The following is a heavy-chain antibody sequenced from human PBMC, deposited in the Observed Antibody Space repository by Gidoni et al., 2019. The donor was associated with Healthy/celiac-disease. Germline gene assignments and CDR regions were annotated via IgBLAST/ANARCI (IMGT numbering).Heavy chain of an antibody. Sequence: EVQLVQSGAEVKKPGESLKISCKGSGYSFTSYWIGWVRQMPGKGLEWMGIIYPGYSDTRYSPSFQGQVTISADKSISTAYLQWSSLKASDTAMYYCARHEYSSSWYDYYGMDVWGQGTTVTVSS. J-gene: IGHJ6*02. CDR1: GYSFTSYW. CDR3: ARHEYSSSWYDYYGMDV. V-gene: IGHV5-51*01. D-gene: IGHD6-13*01. CDR2: IYPGYSDT.